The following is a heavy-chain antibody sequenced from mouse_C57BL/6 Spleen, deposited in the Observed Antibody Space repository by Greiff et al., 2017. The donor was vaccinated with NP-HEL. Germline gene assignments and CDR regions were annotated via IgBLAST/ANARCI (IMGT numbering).Heavy chain of an antibody. CDR2: ISDGGSYT. CDR1: GFTFSSYA. D-gene: IGHD4-1*02. J-gene: IGHJ2*01. Sequence: EVMLVESGGGLVKPGGSLKLSCAASGFTFSSYAMSWVRQTPETRLEWVATISDGGSYTYYPDNVKGRFTISRDNAKNNLYLQMSHLKSEDTAMYYCARDRQLRYYFDYWGQGTTLTVSS. CDR3: ARDRQLRYYFDY. V-gene: IGHV5-4*01.